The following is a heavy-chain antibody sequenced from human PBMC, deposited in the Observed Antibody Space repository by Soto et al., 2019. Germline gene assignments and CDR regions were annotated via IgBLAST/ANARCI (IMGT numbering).Heavy chain of an antibody. V-gene: IGHV3-7*03. CDR2: IKFDGSEK. J-gene: IGHJ4*02. D-gene: IGHD2-2*01. Sequence: VGSLRLSCAASGFTFSDYWMSWARQAPGKGPEWVANIKFDGSEKQYVDSVKGRFSISRDNSRNSLFLQMNSLRAGDTAVYYCVKDGGYCSSTTCYSPRNHYFDSWGQGTLVTVSS. CDR3: VKDGGYCSSTTCYSPRNHYFDS. CDR1: GFTFSDYW.